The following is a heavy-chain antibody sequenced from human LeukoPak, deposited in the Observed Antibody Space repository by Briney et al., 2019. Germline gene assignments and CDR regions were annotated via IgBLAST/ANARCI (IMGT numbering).Heavy chain of an antibody. J-gene: IGHJ4*02. CDR3: ARNSNAQARADY. D-gene: IGHD2-8*01. Sequence: PSETLSLTCAVYGGSFSSYYWSWIRQPPGKGLEWIGEINHSGSTNYNPSLKSRVTISVDTSKNQFSLKLSSVTAADTAVYYCARNSNAQARADYWGQGTLVTVSS. CDR1: GGSFSSYY. V-gene: IGHV4-34*01. CDR2: INHSGST.